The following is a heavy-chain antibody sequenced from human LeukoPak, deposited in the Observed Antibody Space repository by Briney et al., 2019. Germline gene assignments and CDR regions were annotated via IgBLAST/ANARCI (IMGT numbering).Heavy chain of an antibody. V-gene: IGHV3-48*03. J-gene: IGHJ6*03. D-gene: IGHD5-12*01. CDR1: GFTFSSYE. CDR3: ARDIASGYDYYYYYYMDV. CDR2: ISSSGSTL. Sequence: GGSLRLSCAASGFTFSSYEMNWVRQAPGKGLEWVSYISSSGSTLYYPDSVKGRFTSCMDNAKNSLYLQMNRLRAEDRAVYYCARDIASGYDYYYYYYMDVWGKGTTVTISS.